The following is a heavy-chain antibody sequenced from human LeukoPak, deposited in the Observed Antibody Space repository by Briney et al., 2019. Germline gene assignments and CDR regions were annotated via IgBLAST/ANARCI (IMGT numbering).Heavy chain of an antibody. V-gene: IGHV3-30-3*01. Sequence: SGGSLRLSCAASGFTFSSYAMHWVRQAPGKGLEWVAVISYDGSNKYYADSVKGRFTISRDNSKNTLYLQMNSLRAEDTAVYYCARAYCSGGSCYPEVYYYYYGMDVWGQGTTVTVSS. J-gene: IGHJ6*02. D-gene: IGHD2-15*01. CDR1: GFTFSSYA. CDR2: ISYDGSNK. CDR3: ARAYCSGGSCYPEVYYYYYGMDV.